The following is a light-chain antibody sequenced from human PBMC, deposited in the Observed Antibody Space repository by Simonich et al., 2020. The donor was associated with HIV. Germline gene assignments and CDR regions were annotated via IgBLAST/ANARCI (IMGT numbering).Light chain of an antibody. CDR2: TAS. CDR3: QQANSFPFT. V-gene: IGKV1-12*01. CDR1: PGINSW. Sequence: DIQMTQSPSSVSASVGDSITLPCRASPGINSWLAWYQQRPGKAPKLLIYTASTLQSGGPARLSGSGSGTDFTLTISSLQPEDSATYYCQQANSFPFTFGPGTKVEIK. J-gene: IGKJ3*01.